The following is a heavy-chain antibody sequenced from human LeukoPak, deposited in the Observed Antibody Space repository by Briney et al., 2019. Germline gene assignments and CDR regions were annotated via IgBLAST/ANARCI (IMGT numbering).Heavy chain of an antibody. CDR2: IYYSGST. J-gene: IGHJ6*02. CDR3: ARVTPIVVVTATLTTTPYGMDV. V-gene: IGHV4-39*07. D-gene: IGHD2-21*02. Sequence: SETLSLTCSVSGGSITSSSYYWGWVRQPPGKGLEWIGSIYYSGSTYYNPSLKSRVTISVDTSKNQFSLKLSSVTAADTAVYYCARVTPIVVVTATLTTTPYGMDVWGQGTTVTVSS. CDR1: GGSITSSSYY.